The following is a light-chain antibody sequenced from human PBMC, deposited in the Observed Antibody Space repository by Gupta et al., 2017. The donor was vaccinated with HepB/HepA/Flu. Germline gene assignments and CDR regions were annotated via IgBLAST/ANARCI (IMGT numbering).Light chain of an antibody. CDR2: QDS. CDR1: KLGDKY. CDR3: QAWDSSNEV. J-gene: IGLJ2*01. Sequence: SYELTQPPSVSVSPGQTASITCSGDKLGDKYACWYQQKPGQSPVLVIYQDSKRPSGIPERFSGSNSGNTATLTISGTQAMDEDDYYCQAWDSSNEVFGGGTKLTVL. V-gene: IGLV3-1*01.